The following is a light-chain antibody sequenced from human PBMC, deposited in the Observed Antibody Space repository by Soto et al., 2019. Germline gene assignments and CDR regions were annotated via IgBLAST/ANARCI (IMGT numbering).Light chain of an antibody. CDR3: SSYAGSNNLV. V-gene: IGLV2-8*01. Sequence: QSVLTQPPSASGSPGQSVTISCSGTSSDVGGYNYVSWYQQQPGKAPQLMIYEVSERPTGVSDRFSGSQSGNSASLTVSGLQSDXEADYYCSSYAGSNNLVFGGGTKL. CDR1: SSDVGGYNY. CDR2: EVS. J-gene: IGLJ3*02.